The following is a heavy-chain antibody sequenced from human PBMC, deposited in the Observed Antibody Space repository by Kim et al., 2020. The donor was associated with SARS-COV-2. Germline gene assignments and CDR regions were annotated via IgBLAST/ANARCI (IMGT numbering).Heavy chain of an antibody. CDR1: GDSISSSTYY. D-gene: IGHD3-10*01. V-gene: IGHV4-39*01. J-gene: IGHJ4*01. Sequence: SETLSLTCSVSGDSISSSTYYWGWVRQPPGKGLEWIGIISYSGSAYYNPSLKSQVTISVDTSKDQFSLNLRSVTAADTAVYHCARSSLTMVRGLVFD. CDR2: ISYSGSA. CDR3: ARSSLTMVRGLVFD.